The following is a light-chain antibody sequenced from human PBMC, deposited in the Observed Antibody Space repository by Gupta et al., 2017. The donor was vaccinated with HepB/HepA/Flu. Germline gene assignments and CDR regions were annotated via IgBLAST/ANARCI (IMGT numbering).Light chain of an antibody. CDR2: DVF. CDR1: SSDIGAYHF. Sequence: QPAPPQPPSAPGSPALSSTISFTGTSSDIGAYHFVSWYQQHPGKSPKLIIYDVFQRPSGVPDRVSGSKSGNTSSLTVSAVQADDDAGYYCFAYAGNDNWVFGGGTKVTVL. V-gene: IGLV2-8*01. CDR3: FAYAGNDNWV. J-gene: IGLJ1*01.